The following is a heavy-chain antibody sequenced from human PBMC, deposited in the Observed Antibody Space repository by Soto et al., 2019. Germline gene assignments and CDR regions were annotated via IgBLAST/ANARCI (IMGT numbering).Heavy chain of an antibody. D-gene: IGHD3-22*01. CDR2: ISYDGSNK. J-gene: IGHJ2*01. V-gene: IGHV3-30*18. CDR1: GFTFSSYG. Sequence: QVQLVESGGGVVQPGRSLRLSCAASGFTFSSYGMHWVRQAPGKGLEWVAVISYDGSNKYYADSVKGRFTISRDNSKNTLYLQMNSLRAEDKAVYYCAKVGGYDSSGYYGSGWYFDLWGRGTLVTV. CDR3: AKVGGYDSSGYYGSGWYFDL.